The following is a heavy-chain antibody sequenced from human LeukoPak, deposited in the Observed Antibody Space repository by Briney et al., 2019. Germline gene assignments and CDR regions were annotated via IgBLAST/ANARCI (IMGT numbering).Heavy chain of an antibody. Sequence: SETLSLTCTVFGGSISSYYWSWIRQPAGKGLEWIGRIYTSGSTNYNPSLKSRVTMSVDTSKNQFSLKLSSVTAADTAVYYCAREDFWSGYYSDWGQGTLVTVSS. CDR3: AREDFWSGYYSD. D-gene: IGHD3-3*01. CDR2: IYTSGST. V-gene: IGHV4-4*07. J-gene: IGHJ4*02. CDR1: GGSISSYY.